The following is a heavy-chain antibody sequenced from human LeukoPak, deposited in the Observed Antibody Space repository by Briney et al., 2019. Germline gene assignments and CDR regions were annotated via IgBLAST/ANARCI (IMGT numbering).Heavy chain of an antibody. V-gene: IGHV1-2*02. J-gene: IGHJ4*02. Sequence: ASVKVSCKASGYTFIDYYIHWERQAPGQGLEWMGWINPNTGGTNYAQKFQGRVTMTRATDIYTAYMDLSGLTSDDTAVYYCAREVVVVVPAAVDFWGQGTLVTVSS. CDR2: INPNTGGT. D-gene: IGHD2-2*01. CDR3: AREVVVVVPAAVDF. CDR1: GYTFIDYY.